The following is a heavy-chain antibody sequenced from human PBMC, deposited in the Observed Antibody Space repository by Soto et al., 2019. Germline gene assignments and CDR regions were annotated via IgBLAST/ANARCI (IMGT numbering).Heavy chain of an antibody. J-gene: IGHJ5*02. CDR1: GGSISGYY. D-gene: IGHD2-15*01. CDR3: ARTSWTGWFDP. CDR2: IYYSGST. V-gene: IGHV4-59*01. Sequence: SETLSLTCTVSGGSISGYYWSWIRQPPGKGLERIGYIYYSGSTNYNPSLKSRVTIPVDTSKNQFSLKLSSVTAADTAVYYCARTSWTGWFDPWGQGTLVTVSS.